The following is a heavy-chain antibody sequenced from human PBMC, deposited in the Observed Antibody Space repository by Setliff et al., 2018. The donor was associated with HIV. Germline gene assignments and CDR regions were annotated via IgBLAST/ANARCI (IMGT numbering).Heavy chain of an antibody. D-gene: IGHD5-12*01. CDR2: IYHSGST. CDR1: AGSISSGRYY. Sequence: PSETLSLTCSVSAGSISSGRYYWSWIRQPAGKGLEWIGYIYHSGSTYYNPSLKSRVTISVDTSKNKFSLKLSSVTAADTAVYYCARGGATINYNYYYMDVWGKGTTVTVSS. CDR3: ARGGATINYNYYYMDV. J-gene: IGHJ6*03. V-gene: IGHV4-61*10.